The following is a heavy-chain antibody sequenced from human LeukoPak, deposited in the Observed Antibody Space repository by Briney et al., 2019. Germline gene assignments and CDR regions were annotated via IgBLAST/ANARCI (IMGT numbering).Heavy chain of an antibody. CDR3: ARATGYSTVLDI. J-gene: IGHJ3*02. CDR1: GFTFGSYA. V-gene: IGHV3-30-3*01. Sequence: RSLRLSCAASGFTFGSYAIDWGRPVPAKVPPWVAVISYDGSNKYYADSVKGRFTISRDNSKNTLYLQMNSLRAEDTAVYYCARATGYSTVLDIWGQGTMVTVSS. D-gene: IGHD1-26*01. CDR2: ISYDGSNK.